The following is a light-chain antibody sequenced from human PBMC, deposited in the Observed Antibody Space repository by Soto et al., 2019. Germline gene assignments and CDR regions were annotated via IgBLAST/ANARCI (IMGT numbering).Light chain of an antibody. CDR1: SSDVGGYDR. CDR2: DVA. V-gene: IGLV2-14*03. J-gene: IGLJ2*01. Sequence: QSALTQPASVSGSPGQSIAISCTGTSSDVGGYDRVSWYQHHPGKGPKLLIYDVAKRPSGVSDRFSGSKSGNTASLTISGLQAEDEADYYCSSIRSSNSIIFGGGTKVTVL. CDR3: SSIRSSNSII.